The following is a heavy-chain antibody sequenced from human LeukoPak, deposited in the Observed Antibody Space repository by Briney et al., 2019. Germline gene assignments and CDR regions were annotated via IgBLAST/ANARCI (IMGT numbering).Heavy chain of an antibody. Sequence: EASVKVSCTASGYTFTSYGISWVRQAPGQGLEWMGWVSAYNGNTNYAQKLQGRVTMTTDTSTSTAYMELRSLRSGDTAVYYCARVGGAYCGGDCYSDYWGQGTLLTVSS. CDR2: VSAYNGNT. J-gene: IGHJ4*02. V-gene: IGHV1-18*01. CDR3: ARVGGAYCGGDCYSDY. CDR1: GYTFTSYG. D-gene: IGHD2-21*02.